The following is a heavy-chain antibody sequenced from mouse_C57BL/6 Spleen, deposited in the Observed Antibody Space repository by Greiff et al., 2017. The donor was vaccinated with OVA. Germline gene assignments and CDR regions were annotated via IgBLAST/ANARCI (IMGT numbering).Heavy chain of an antibody. CDR1: GYSITSGYY. CDR3: ARVPDGYYAMDY. Sequence: EVQLQQSGPGLVKPSQSLSLTCSVTGYSITSGYYWNWIRQFPGNKLEWMGYISYDGSNNYNPSLKNRISITRDTSKNQFFLKLNSVTTEDTATYYCARVPDGYYAMDYWGQGTSVTVSS. D-gene: IGHD2-3*01. CDR2: ISYDGSN. J-gene: IGHJ4*01. V-gene: IGHV3-6*01.